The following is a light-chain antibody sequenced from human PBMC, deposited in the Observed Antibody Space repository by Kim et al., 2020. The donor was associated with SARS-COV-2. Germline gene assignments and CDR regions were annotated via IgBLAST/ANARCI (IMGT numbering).Light chain of an antibody. Sequence: GPGVTISGSGSSSNIGSNYVYWYQQLPGTAPKLLIYRNNQRPSGVPDRFSGSKSGTSASLAISGLRSEDEADYYCAAWDDSLSGYVFGTGTKVTVL. CDR1: SSNIGSNY. CDR3: AAWDDSLSGYV. CDR2: RNN. V-gene: IGLV1-47*01. J-gene: IGLJ1*01.